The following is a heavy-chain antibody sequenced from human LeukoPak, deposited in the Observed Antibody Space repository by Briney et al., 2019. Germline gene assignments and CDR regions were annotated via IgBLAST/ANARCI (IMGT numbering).Heavy chain of an antibody. V-gene: IGHV1-46*01. CDR3: ARGLGSGWFYYYYGMDV. Sequence: GASVKVSCKASGYTFTSYYMHWVRQAPGQGLEWMGIINPSGGSTSYAQKFQGRVTMTRDTSTSTVYMELSSLRSEDTAVYYCARGLGSGWFYYYYGMDVWGQGTTVTVSS. J-gene: IGHJ6*02. CDR1: GYTFTSYY. CDR2: INPSGGST. D-gene: IGHD6-19*01.